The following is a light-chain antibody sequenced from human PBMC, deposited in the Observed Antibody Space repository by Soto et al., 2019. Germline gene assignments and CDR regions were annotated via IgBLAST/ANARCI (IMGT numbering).Light chain of an antibody. CDR3: QQYNGWPL. CDR1: QAVATS. J-gene: IGKJ4*01. CDR2: GAS. V-gene: IGKV3-15*01. Sequence: EIVMTQPPAAQSLSPGERVTLSCRANQAVATSLAWYQFRPGQAPRLLIYGASIRATGVPDRFSGSGSGTEFTLTISSLESEDFATYFCQQYNGWPLFGGGTKVEIK.